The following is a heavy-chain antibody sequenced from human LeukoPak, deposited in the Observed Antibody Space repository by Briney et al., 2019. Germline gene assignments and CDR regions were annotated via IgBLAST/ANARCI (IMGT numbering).Heavy chain of an antibody. CDR2: ISYDGSNK. Sequence: PGGSLRLSCAASGFTFSSYAMHWVRQAPGKGLEWVAVISYDGSNKYYADSVKGRFTISRDNSKNTLYLQMNSLRAEDTAVYYCATTSASGYYTFDYWGQGTPVTVSS. V-gene: IGHV3-30-3*01. D-gene: IGHD3-3*01. J-gene: IGHJ4*02. CDR1: GFTFSSYA. CDR3: ATTSASGYYTFDY.